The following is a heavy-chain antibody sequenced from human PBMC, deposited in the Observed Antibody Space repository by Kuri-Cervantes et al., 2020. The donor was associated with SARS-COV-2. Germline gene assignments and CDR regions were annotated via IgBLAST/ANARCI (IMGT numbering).Heavy chain of an antibody. D-gene: IGHD4-23*01. V-gene: IGHV1-18*01. CDR3: AISVVTRGFYFDY. Sequence: SVKVSCKASGYTFTSYGISWVRQAPGQGLEWMGWISAYNGNTNYAQKLQGRVTMTTDTSTSTAYMELGSLRSDDTAVYYCAISVVTRGFYFDYWGQGTLVTVTS. CDR1: GYTFTSYG. CDR2: ISAYNGNT. J-gene: IGHJ4*02.